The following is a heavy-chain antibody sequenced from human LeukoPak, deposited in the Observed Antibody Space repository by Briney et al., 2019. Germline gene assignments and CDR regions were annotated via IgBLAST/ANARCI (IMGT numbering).Heavy chain of an antibody. D-gene: IGHD5-18*01. CDR1: GFTFSSYG. CDR2: IRYDGSNK. Sequence: GGSLRLSCAASGFTFSSYGMHWVRQAPGKGLEWVAFIRYDGSNKYYADSVKGRFTISRDNAKNSLYLQMNSLRAEDTAVYYCARDAPVRGYSYGSDYWGQGTLVTVSS. CDR3: ARDAPVRGYSYGSDY. V-gene: IGHV3-30*02. J-gene: IGHJ4*02.